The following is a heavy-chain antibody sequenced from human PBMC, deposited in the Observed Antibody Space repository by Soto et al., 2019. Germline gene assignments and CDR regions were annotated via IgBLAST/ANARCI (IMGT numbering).Heavy chain of an antibody. V-gene: IGHV1-18*01. J-gene: IGHJ4*02. Sequence: ASVKVSCKASGYTFTSYGISWVRQAPGQGLEWMGWISAYNGNTNYAQKLQGRVTMTTDTSTSTAYMELRSLRSDDTAVYYCARVPLIRGHSYGYRCQFDSWGQGTLVTVSS. CDR3: ARVPLIRGHSYGYRCQFDS. CDR2: ISAYNGNT. CDR1: GYTFTSYG. D-gene: IGHD5-18*01.